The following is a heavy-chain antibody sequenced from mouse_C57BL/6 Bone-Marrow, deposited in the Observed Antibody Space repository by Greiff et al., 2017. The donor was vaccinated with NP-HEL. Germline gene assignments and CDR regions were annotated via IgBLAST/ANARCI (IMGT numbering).Heavy chain of an antibody. CDR2: ISSGGSYT. J-gene: IGHJ3*01. CDR3: ARVGLRRREFAY. CDR1: GFTFSSYG. Sequence: EVMLVESGGDLVKPGGSLKLSCAASGFTFSSYGMSWVRQTPDRRLEWVATISSGGSYTYYPDSVKGRFTISRDNDKNALYLQMSNLKSEDTAMYYCARVGLRRREFAYWGQGTLVTVSA. V-gene: IGHV5-6*01. D-gene: IGHD2-4*01.